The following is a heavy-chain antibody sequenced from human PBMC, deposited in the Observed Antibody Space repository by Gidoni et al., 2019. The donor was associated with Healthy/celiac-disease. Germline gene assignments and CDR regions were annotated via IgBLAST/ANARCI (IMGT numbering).Heavy chain of an antibody. CDR2: IKQDGSEK. CDR3: AREKTQGGFDP. Sequence: EVQLVESGGGLVQPGGSLSLSCAASGFTFSSYWMSWVRQAPGKGREGVANIKQDGSEKSYVDSVKGRFTISRDNAKNSLYLKMNSLRAEDTAVYYCAREKTQGGFDPWGQGTLVTVSS. CDR1: GFTFSSYW. J-gene: IGHJ5*02. V-gene: IGHV3-7*03.